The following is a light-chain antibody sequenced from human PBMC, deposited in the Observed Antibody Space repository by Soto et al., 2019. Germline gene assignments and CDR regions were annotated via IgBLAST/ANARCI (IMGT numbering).Light chain of an antibody. CDR3: CSYAGSSTLNYV. CDR2: EGS. Sequence: QSVLTPPASDSGSPGQSITISFTETSSEVGSYNLVSWYQQHPGKAPKLMIYEGSKRPSGVSNRFSGFKSGNTASLTISGLQAEDEADYYCCSYAGSSTLNYVFGTGTKVTVL. J-gene: IGLJ1*01. V-gene: IGLV2-23*01. CDR1: SSEVGSYNL.